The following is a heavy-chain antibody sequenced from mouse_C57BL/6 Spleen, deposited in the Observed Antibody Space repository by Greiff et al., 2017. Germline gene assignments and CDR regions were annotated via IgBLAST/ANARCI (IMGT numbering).Heavy chain of an antibody. Sequence: QVQLQQPGTELVKPGASVKLSCKASGYTFTSYWMHWVKQRPGQGLEWIGNINPSNGGTNYNEKFQSKATLTVDKSSSTAYMQLSSLTSEDSAVYYCARPTVVAKGYFDVWGTGTTVTVSS. CDR2: INPSNGGT. CDR3: ARPTVVAKGYFDV. CDR1: GYTFTSYW. D-gene: IGHD1-1*01. J-gene: IGHJ1*03. V-gene: IGHV1-53*01.